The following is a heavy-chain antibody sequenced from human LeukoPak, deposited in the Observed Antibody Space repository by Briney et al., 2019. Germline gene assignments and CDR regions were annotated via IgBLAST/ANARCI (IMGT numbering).Heavy chain of an antibody. Sequence: PGGSLRLSCAASGFTFSSYWMHWVRQAPGKGLVWVSRINSDGSSTSYAGSVKGRFTISRENAKNTLYLQMNSLRAEDTAVYYCTQKYYDSSGYYLVAFDIWGQGTMVTVSS. CDR1: GFTFSSYW. CDR3: TQKYYDSSGYYLVAFDI. J-gene: IGHJ3*02. V-gene: IGHV3-74*01. D-gene: IGHD3-22*01. CDR2: INSDGSST.